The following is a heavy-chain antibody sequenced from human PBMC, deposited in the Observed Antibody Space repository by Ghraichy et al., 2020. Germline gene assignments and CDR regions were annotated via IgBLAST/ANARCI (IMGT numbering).Heavy chain of an antibody. V-gene: IGHV3-21*01. CDR1: GFTFSSYS. CDR2: ISTDSYYT. J-gene: IGHJ6*02. Sequence: LSLTCAASGFTFSSYSMNWVRQAPGKGLEWVSSISTDSYYTYYAYSVRGRFTISRDNAKNSLYLQVNSLRADDTAVYYCARDRRITGTSGIYYYFYGTDVLGPGTPGTVSS. CDR3: ARDRRITGTSGIYYYFYGTDV. D-gene: IGHD1-7*01.